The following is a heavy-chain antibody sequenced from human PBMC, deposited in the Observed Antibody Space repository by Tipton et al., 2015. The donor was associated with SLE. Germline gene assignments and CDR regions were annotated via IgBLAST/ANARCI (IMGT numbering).Heavy chain of an antibody. D-gene: IGHD4-23*01. CDR2: IYYSGST. V-gene: IGHV4-39*07. Sequence: TLSLTCTVSGGSISSSSYYWGWIRQPPGKGLEWIGSIYYSGSTYYNPSLKSRVTISVDTSKNQFSLKLSSVTAADTAMYYCARDSYGGPLGYWGQGTLVTVSS. CDR1: GGSISSSSYY. CDR3: ARDSYGGPLGY. J-gene: IGHJ4*02.